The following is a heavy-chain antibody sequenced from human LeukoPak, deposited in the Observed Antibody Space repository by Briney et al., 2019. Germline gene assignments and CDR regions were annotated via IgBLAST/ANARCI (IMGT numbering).Heavy chain of an antibody. CDR1: GGTFSSYA. CDR3: AALEGLRPGYFDY. V-gene: IGHV1-69*05. D-gene: IGHD5-12*01. Sequence: SVKVSCKASGGTFSSYAISWVRQAPGQGLEWMGGIIPIFGTANYAQKFQGRVTITTDKSTSTAYMELSSLRSEDTAVYYCAALEGLRPGYFDYWGQGTLVTVSS. J-gene: IGHJ4*02. CDR2: IIPIFGTA.